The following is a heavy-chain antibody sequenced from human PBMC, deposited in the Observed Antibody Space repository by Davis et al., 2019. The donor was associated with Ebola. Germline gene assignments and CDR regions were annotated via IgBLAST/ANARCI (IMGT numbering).Heavy chain of an antibody. Sequence: MPSETLSLTCAVYGGSFSGYYWSWIRQPPGKGLVWIGEINHSGSANYNPSLKSRITISVDTSKNQVSLKLTSVTAADTAVYYCVGFARSSSGDDYWGQGTLVTVSS. J-gene: IGHJ4*02. CDR2: INHSGSA. D-gene: IGHD6-6*01. CDR1: GGSFSGYY. CDR3: VGFARSSSGDDY. V-gene: IGHV4-34*01.